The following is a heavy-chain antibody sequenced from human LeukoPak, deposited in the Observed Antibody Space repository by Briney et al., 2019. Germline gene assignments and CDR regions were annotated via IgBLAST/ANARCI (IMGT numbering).Heavy chain of an antibody. CDR3: ARGLHTADGLDV. J-gene: IGHJ6*02. CDR2: IYSGGST. V-gene: IGHV3-66*01. Sequence: SGGSLRLSCAASGFTVSSNYMSWVRQAPGKGLEWVSVIYSGGSTYYADSVKGRFTISRDNSKNTLYLQMNSLRAEDTAVYYCARGLHTADGLDVWGQGTTVTVSS. D-gene: IGHD4-11*01. CDR1: GFTVSSNY.